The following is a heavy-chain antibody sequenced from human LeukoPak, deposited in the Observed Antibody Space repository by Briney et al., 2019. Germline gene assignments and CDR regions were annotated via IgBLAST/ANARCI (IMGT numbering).Heavy chain of an antibody. CDR3: ARDPGYSYGIPFDY. CDR1: GFTFSSYG. CDR2: IWYDGSNK. J-gene: IGHJ4*02. V-gene: IGHV3-33*01. D-gene: IGHD5-18*01. Sequence: GGSLRLSCAASGFTFSSYGMHWVRQAPGKGLEWVAVIWYDGSNKYYADSVKGRFTISRDNSKNTLYLQMNSLRAEDTAVYYCARDPGYSYGIPFDYWGQGTPVTVSS.